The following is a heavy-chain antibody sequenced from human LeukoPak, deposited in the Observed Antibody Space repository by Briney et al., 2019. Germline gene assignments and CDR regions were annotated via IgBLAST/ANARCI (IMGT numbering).Heavy chain of an antibody. CDR1: GGSFSGYY. CDR2: INHSGST. CDR3: ARVGRGYRYYMDV. J-gene: IGHJ6*03. D-gene: IGHD5-18*01. V-gene: IGHV4-34*01. Sequence: SETLSHTCAVYGGSFSGYYWSWIRQPPGKGLEWIGEINHSGSTNYNPSLKSRVTISVDTSKNQFSLKLSSVTAADTAVYYCARVGRGYRYYMDVWGKGTTVTVSS.